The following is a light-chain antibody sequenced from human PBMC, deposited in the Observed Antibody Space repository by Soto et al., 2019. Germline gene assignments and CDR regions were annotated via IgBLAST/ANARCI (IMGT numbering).Light chain of an antibody. J-gene: IGKJ1*01. CDR2: DAS. CDR3: QQRSNWPGT. CDR1: QSVSSY. Sequence: EIVLTQSPATLSLSPGERATLSCRASQSVSSYLAWYQQKPGQAPRLLIYDASNRATGIPARFSGSGSGTDFTLTISSLEPEDCAVYYCQQRSNWPGTFGQGTKVEIK. V-gene: IGKV3-11*01.